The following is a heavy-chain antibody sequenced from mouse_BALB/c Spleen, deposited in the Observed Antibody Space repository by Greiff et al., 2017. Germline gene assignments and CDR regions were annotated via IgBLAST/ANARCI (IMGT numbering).Heavy chain of an antibody. CDR1: GFTFSSYG. Sequence: DVMLVESGGDLVKPGGSLKLSCAASGFTFSSYGMSWVRQTPDKRLEWVATISSGGSYTYYPDSVKGRFTISRDNAKNTLYLQMSSLKSEDTAMYYCARQYGNYGADAMDYWGQGTSVTVSS. D-gene: IGHD2-10*02. V-gene: IGHV5-6*02. CDR2: ISSGGSYT. CDR3: ARQYGNYGADAMDY. J-gene: IGHJ4*01.